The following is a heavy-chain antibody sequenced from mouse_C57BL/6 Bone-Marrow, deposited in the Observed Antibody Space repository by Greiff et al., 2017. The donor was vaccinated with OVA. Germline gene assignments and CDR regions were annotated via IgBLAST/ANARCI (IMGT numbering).Heavy chain of an antibody. D-gene: IGHD1-1*01. CDR1: GFNIKDDY. V-gene: IGHV14-4*01. Sequence: VQLQQSGAELVRPGASVKLSCTASGFNIKDDYMHWVKQRPEQGLEWIGWIDPENGDTEYASKFQGKATITAATSSNTAYLQLSSLTSEDTAVYYCTTLGVTTVVDYWGQGTTLTGSS. CDR2: IDPENGDT. J-gene: IGHJ2*01. CDR3: TTLGVTTVVDY.